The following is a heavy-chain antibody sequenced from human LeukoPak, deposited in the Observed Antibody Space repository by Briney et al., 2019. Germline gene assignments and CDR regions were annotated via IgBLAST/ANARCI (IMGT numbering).Heavy chain of an antibody. D-gene: IGHD5-12*01. Sequence: GGSLRLSCAASGFTFSDYYMTWIRQAPGKGLEWVSYISSSGTTIYYADSVKGRFTISRDNVKDSLHLQMNSLRAEDTAVYYCAREGRGYDFSDYWGQGTLVTVSS. J-gene: IGHJ4*02. CDR1: GFTFSDYY. V-gene: IGHV3-11*01. CDR2: ISSSGTTI. CDR3: AREGRGYDFSDY.